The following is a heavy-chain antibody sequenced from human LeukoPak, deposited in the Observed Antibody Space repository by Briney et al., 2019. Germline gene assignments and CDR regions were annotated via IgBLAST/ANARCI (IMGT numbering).Heavy chain of an antibody. V-gene: IGHV3-48*01. J-gene: IGHJ4*02. CDR2: TSSRRTK. CDR1: GFTFSSYS. Sequence: GGSLRLSCVASGFTFSSYSMNWVRQAPGKGLEWVSYTSSRRTKYYADSVKGRFTISRDNSKNTLYLQMNSLRAEDTAVYYCAKDFWDIVVVVAATPTYYFDYWGQGTLVTVSS. D-gene: IGHD2-15*01. CDR3: AKDFWDIVVVVAATPTYYFDY.